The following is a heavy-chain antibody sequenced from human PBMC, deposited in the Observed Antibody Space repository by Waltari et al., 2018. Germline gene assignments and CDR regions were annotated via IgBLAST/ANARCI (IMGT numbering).Heavy chain of an antibody. CDR1: GFTFSSYW. D-gene: IGHD4-4*01. Sequence: EVQLVESGGGLVQPGGSLRLSCAASGFTFSSYWMSWVRQAPGKGLEWVANRKQEGSEKYDVDSVKGRFTIARDNAKNSLYLQMNSLRAEDTAVYYCARSLYSNYVDYWGQGTLVTVSS. CDR2: RKQEGSEK. V-gene: IGHV3-7*01. CDR3: ARSLYSNYVDY. J-gene: IGHJ4*02.